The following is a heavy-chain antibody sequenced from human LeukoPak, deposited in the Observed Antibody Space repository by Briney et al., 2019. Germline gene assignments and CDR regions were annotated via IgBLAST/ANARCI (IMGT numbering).Heavy chain of an antibody. V-gene: IGHV4-39*01. D-gene: IGHD5-24*01. CDR1: GGSISSSSYY. J-gene: IGHJ6*02. CDR3: ASGWLQVYYYGMDV. CDR2: IYYSGST. Sequence: SSETLSLTCTASGGSISSSSYYWGWIRQPPGKGLERIGSIYYSGSTYYNPSLKSRVTISVDTSKNQFSLKLSSVTAADTAVYYCASGWLQVYYYGMDVWGQGTTVTVSS.